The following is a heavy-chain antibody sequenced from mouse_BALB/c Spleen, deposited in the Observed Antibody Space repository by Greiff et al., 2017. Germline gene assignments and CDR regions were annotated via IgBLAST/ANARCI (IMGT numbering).Heavy chain of an antibody. CDR2: ISSGGSYT. J-gene: IGHJ4*01. CDR1: GFTFSSYA. V-gene: IGHV5-9-4*01. CDR3: ARDVIMDY. Sequence: EVNVVESGGGLVKPGGSLKLSCAASGFTFSSYAMSWVRQSPEKRLEWVAEISSGGSYTYYPDTVTGRFTISRDNAKNTLYLEMSSLRSEDTAMYYCARDVIMDYWGQGTSVTVSS.